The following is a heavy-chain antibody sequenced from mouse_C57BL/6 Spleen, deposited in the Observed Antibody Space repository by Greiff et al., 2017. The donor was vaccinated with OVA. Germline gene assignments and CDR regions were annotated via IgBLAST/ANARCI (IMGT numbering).Heavy chain of an antibody. Sequence: QVQLQQPGAELVMPGASVKLSCKASGYTFTSYWMHWVKQRPGQGLEWIGEIDPSDSYTNYNQKFKGKSTLTVDKSSSTAYMQLSSLTSEDSAVYYCARSYYSNHLYYFDYWGQGTTLTVSS. CDR1: GYTFTSYW. D-gene: IGHD2-5*01. J-gene: IGHJ2*01. V-gene: IGHV1-69*01. CDR3: ARSYYSNHLYYFDY. CDR2: IDPSDSYT.